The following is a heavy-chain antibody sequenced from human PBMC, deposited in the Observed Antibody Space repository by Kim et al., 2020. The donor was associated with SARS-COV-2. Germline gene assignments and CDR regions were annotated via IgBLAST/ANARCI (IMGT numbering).Heavy chain of an antibody. CDR1: GYTLTELS. J-gene: IGHJ4*02. CDR3: ATDSSRYYYDSSGYVSFDY. Sequence: ASVKVSCKVSGYTLTELSMHWVRQAPGKGLEWMGGFDPEDGETIYAQKFQGRVTMTEDTSTDTAYMELSSLRSEDTAVYYCATDSSRYYYDSSGYVSFDYWGQGTLVTVSS. V-gene: IGHV1-24*01. CDR2: FDPEDGET. D-gene: IGHD3-22*01.